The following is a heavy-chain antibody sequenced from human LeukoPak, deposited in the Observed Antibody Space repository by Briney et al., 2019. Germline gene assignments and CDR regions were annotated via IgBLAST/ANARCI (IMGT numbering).Heavy chain of an antibody. CDR2: IQQDGSEK. CDR1: GFTFKGYW. Sequence: GGSLRLSCAASGFTFKGYWMSWVRQAPGKGLEWVANIQQDGSEKKYVDSVKGRFTISRDNAKSSLYLQMDSLRAEDTAVYYCVRLRYTYGKNFDCWGQGTLVTVSS. J-gene: IGHJ4*02. CDR3: VRLRYTYGKNFDC. D-gene: IGHD5-18*01. V-gene: IGHV3-7*01.